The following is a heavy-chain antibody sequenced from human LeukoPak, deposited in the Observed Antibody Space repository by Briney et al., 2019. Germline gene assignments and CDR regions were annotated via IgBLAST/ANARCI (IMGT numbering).Heavy chain of an antibody. CDR2: INSDGSNT. CDR3: IRDSSSGFDY. Sequence: GGSLRLSCAASGYTFTTYWIHWVRQAPGKGLVWVSLINSDGSNTGYADSVKGRFTISRDNAKNMVYLQMNSLRAEDTAVYYCIRDSSSGFDYWGQGTLVTVSS. D-gene: IGHD6-25*01. CDR1: GYTFTTYW. J-gene: IGHJ4*02. V-gene: IGHV3-74*01.